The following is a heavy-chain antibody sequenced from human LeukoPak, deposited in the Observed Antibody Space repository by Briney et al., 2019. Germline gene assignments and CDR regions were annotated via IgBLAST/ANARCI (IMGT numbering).Heavy chain of an antibody. V-gene: IGHV3-7*01. Sequence: GGSLRLSCAASGFTFSSYWMSWVRQAPGKGLEWVANIKQDGSEKYYVDPVKGRFTISRDNAKNSLYLQMNSLRAEDTAVYYCARDGSGSYYNSFFDYWGQGTLVTVSS. J-gene: IGHJ4*02. CDR2: IKQDGSEK. CDR1: GFTFSSYW. CDR3: ARDGSGSYYNSFFDY. D-gene: IGHD3-10*01.